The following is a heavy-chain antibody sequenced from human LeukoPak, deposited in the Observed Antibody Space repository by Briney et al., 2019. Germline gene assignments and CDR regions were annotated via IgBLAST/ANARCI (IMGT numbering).Heavy chain of an antibody. V-gene: IGHV4-34*01. D-gene: IGHD2-21*02. Sequence: SETLSLTCAVYGGSFSGYYWSWIRQPPGKGLEWIGEINHSGSTNYNPSLKSRVTISVDTSKNQFSLKLSSVTAADTAVYYCAKDKGVVTAAAPFDYWGQGTLVTVSS. J-gene: IGHJ4*02. CDR2: INHSGST. CDR1: GGSFSGYY. CDR3: AKDKGVVTAAAPFDY.